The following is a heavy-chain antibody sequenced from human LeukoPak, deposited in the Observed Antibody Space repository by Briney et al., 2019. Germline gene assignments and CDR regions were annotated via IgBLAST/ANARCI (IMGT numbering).Heavy chain of an antibody. J-gene: IGHJ4*02. CDR1: GGSVSSGSYY. D-gene: IGHD2-15*01. V-gene: IGHV4-61*01. CDR2: IDYSGST. CDR3: ARRWYHAYCDY. Sequence: SETLSLTCTVSGGSVSSGSYYWSWVWQPPGKGLEWIGCIDYSGSTYYNPSLKSRVTVSADTSKNQFSLKLTSVTAADTAVYYCARRWYHAYCDYWGQGSLVTVSS.